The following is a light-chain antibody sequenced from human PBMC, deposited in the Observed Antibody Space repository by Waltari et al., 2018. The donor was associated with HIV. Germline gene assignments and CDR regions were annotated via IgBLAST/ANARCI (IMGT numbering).Light chain of an antibody. V-gene: IGKV2-28*01. CDR1: HRLHCNGSNY. CDR3: MQALHSPALT. J-gene: IGKJ4*01. CDR2: LGS. Sequence: DIVILLSPLSLSVTPGEPASISCTSRHRLHCNGSNYLDWYLQKPGQSPKLLIYLGSTRASGVPDRFSGSGSGTDFTLKINRVEAEDVGVYYGMQALHSPALTFGGGTKVEIK.